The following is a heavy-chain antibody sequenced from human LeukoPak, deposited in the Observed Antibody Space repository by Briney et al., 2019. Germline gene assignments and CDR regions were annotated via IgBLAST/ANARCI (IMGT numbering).Heavy chain of an antibody. V-gene: IGHV5-51*01. Sequence: GESLKISCKGSGYSFTSYWIGWVRQMPGKGQEWMGIIYPGDSDTRYSPSFQGQVTISADKSISTAYLQWSSLKASDTAMYYCARGGGYSNGYDYFDYWGQGTLVTVSS. J-gene: IGHJ4*02. CDR2: IYPGDSDT. CDR1: GYSFTSYW. CDR3: ARGGGYSNGYDYFDY. D-gene: IGHD5-18*01.